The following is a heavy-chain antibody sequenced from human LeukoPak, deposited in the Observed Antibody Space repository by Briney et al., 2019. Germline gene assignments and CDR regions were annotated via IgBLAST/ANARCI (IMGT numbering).Heavy chain of an antibody. J-gene: IGHJ3*02. Sequence: PSETLSLTCTVSGASISSDDYYWSWIRQPPRRGLEWIGYIYRGGTTYYSPSLTSLKSRVTISVDRSKNQFSLKLSSVTAADTAVYYCASPMTLVLLGLAGIDAFDIWGQGTMVTVSS. CDR3: ASPMTLVLLGLAGIDAFDI. CDR2: IYRGGTT. V-gene: IGHV4-30-2*01. D-gene: IGHD3-22*01. CDR1: GASISSDDYY.